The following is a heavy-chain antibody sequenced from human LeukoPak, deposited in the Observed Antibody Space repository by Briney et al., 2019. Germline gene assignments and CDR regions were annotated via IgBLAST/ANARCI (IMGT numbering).Heavy chain of an antibody. CDR1: GFTFTKYA. CDR2: ISYDDTNK. CDR3: ARDCSSATCYAAFDY. D-gene: IGHD2-2*01. Sequence: GGSLRLSCVASGFTFTKYAMDWVRQAPGKGLEWVASISYDDTNKAYSDSVKGRFTVSRDTSNNTLYLQMNSLRAEDTGVYYCARDCSSATCYAAFDYWGQGTLVTVSS. V-gene: IGHV3-30-3*01. J-gene: IGHJ4*02.